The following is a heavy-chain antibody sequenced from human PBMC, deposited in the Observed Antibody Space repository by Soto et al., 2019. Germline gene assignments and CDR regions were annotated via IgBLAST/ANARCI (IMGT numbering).Heavy chain of an antibody. CDR1: GFTFRNYD. CDR3: ARTDRDFYGLDV. CDR2: ISAAGDP. V-gene: IGHV3-13*05. Sequence: EVQLVESGGGLVQPGGSLRLSCEASGFTFRNYDMHWVRQGTGKGLEWVSGISAAGDPDYADYVEGRFTISREDAQNSFFLQMNSLRVGDTAVYYFARTDRDFYGLDVWGQGTTVIVSS. J-gene: IGHJ6*02.